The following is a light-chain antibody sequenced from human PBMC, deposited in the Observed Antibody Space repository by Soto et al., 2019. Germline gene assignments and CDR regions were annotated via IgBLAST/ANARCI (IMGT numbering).Light chain of an antibody. CDR3: QQYGSSPPWT. CDR2: GAS. V-gene: IGKV3-20*01. CDR1: QSVSSSY. J-gene: IGKJ1*01. Sequence: EIVLTQSPGTLSLSPGERATLSCRASQSVSSSYLAWYQQKPSQAPRLLIYGASSRATGIPDRFSGSGSGTDFTLTISRLEPEDFAMYYSQQYGSSPPWTVGQGTKVEIK.